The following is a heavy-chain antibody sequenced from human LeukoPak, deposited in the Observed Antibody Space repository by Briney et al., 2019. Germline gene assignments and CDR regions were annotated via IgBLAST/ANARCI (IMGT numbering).Heavy chain of an antibody. J-gene: IGHJ4*02. D-gene: IGHD6-13*01. CDR2: ISYSGSA. Sequence: SETLSLTCTLSGGPLSSSAYFWGWIRQPPGKGLEWIASISYSGSAYYNPSLKSRVTISVDTSKNQFSLKLSSMTAADTAVYYCARLRTYWDDSTWFTCYYFDYWGQGALVTVSS. CDR1: GGPLSSSAYF. V-gene: IGHV4-39*01. CDR3: ARLRTYWDDSTWFTCYYFDY.